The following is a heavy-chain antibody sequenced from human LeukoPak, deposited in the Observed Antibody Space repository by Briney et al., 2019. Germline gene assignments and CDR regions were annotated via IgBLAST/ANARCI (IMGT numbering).Heavy chain of an antibody. D-gene: IGHD3-10*01. CDR3: ARGQLLWFGELLYRPPDAFDI. V-gene: IGHV4-34*01. CDR1: GGSFSGYY. Sequence: SETLSLTCAVYGGSFSGYYWSWIRRPPGKGLEWIGEINHSGSTNYNPSLKSRVTISVDTSKNQFSLKLSSVTAADTAVYYCARGQLLWFGELLYRPPDAFDIWGQGTMVTVSS. CDR2: INHSGST. J-gene: IGHJ3*02.